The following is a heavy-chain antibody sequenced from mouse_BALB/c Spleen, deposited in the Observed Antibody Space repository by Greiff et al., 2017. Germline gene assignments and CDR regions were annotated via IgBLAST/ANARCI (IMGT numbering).Heavy chain of an antibody. D-gene: IGHD2-14*01. CDR2: INPSTGYT. V-gene: IGHV1-7*01. CDR1: GYTFTSYW. CDR3: ASVGYEDYAMDY. J-gene: IGHJ4*01. Sequence: VKLMESGAELAKPGASVKMSCKASGYTFTSYWMHWVKQRPGQGLEWIGYINPSTGYTEYNQKFKDKATLTADKSSSTAYMQLSSLTSEDSAVYYCASVGYEDYAMDYWGQGTSVTVSS.